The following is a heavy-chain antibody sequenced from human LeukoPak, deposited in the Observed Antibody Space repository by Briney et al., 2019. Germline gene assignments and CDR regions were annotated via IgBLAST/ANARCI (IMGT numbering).Heavy chain of an antibody. CDR1: GFTFSSYG. Sequence: GGSLRLSCAASGFTFSSYGMHWVRQAPGKGLEWVAVISYDGSNKYYADSVKGRFTISRDNSKNTLYLQMNSLRAEDTALYYCAKETTIWYGMDVWGQGTTVTVSS. CDR2: ISYDGSNK. D-gene: IGHD3-9*01. CDR3: AKETTIWYGMDV. J-gene: IGHJ6*02. V-gene: IGHV3-30*18.